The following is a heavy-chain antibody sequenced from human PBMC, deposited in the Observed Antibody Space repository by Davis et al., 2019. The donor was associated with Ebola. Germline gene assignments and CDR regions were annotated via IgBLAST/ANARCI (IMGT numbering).Heavy chain of an antibody. V-gene: IGHV4-59*01. CDR3: ARIHSGGGWYWMFDY. CDR1: TDSFSSYY. J-gene: IGHJ4*02. D-gene: IGHD6-19*01. CDR2: IYHSGST. Sequence: SETLSLTCTVSTDSFSSYYWSWIRQPPGKGLEWIGYIYHSGSTYYNPSLKSRVTISVDTSKNQFSLKLSSVTAADTAVYYCARIHSGGGWYWMFDYWGQGTLVTVSS.